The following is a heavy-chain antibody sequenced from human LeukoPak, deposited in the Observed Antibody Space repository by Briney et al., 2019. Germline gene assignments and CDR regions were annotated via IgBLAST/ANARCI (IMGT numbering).Heavy chain of an antibody. V-gene: IGHV1-24*01. J-gene: IGHJ3*02. CDR2: FDPEDGET. D-gene: IGHD6-19*01. Sequence: ASVKVSCKISGFGLSVLSIHWMRQAPGKGLEWMGGFDPEDGETIYAQKFQGRVTMTEDTSTDTAYMELSSLRSEDTAVYYCARHGSGWLDAFDIWGQGTMVTVSS. CDR3: ARHGSGWLDAFDI. CDR1: GFGLSVLS.